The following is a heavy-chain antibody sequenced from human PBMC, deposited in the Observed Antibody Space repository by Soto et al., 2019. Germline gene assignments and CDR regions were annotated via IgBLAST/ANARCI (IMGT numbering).Heavy chain of an antibody. CDR3: ARGPYCSSTSCYARYYYYMDV. D-gene: IGHD2-2*01. Sequence: EVQLVESGGGLVKPGGSLRLSCAASGFTFSSYSMNWVRQAPGKGLEWVSSISSSSSYIYYADSVKGRSTISRDNAKNSLYLQMNSLRAEDTAVYYCARGPYCSSTSCYARYYYYMDVWGKGTTVTVSS. CDR2: ISSSSSYI. CDR1: GFTFSSYS. J-gene: IGHJ6*03. V-gene: IGHV3-21*01.